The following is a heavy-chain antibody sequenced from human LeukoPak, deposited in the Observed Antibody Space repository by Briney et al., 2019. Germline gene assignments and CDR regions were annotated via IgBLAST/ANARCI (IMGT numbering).Heavy chain of an antibody. J-gene: IGHJ4*02. V-gene: IGHV4-61*05. D-gene: IGHD5-18*01. CDR2: IYYSGST. Sequence: SETLSLTCTVSGGSISSSSYYWSWIRQPPGKGLEWIGYIYYSGSTNYNPSLKSRVTISVDTSKNQFSLKLSSVTAADTAVYYCARTPRNTAMVDYWGQGTLVTVSS. CDR1: GGSISSSSYY. CDR3: ARTPRNTAMVDY.